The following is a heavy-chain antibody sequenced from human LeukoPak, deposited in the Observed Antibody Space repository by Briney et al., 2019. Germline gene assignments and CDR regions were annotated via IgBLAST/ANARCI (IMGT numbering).Heavy chain of an antibody. CDR2: ISYDGSNK. Sequence: PGRSLRLSCAASGFTFSSYGMHWVRQAPGKGLEWVAVISYDGSNKYYADSVKGRFTISRDNSKNTLYLQMNSLRAEDTAVYYCAKDRSRYYYGSGSLNFDYWGQGTLVTVSP. J-gene: IGHJ4*02. D-gene: IGHD3-10*01. V-gene: IGHV3-30*18. CDR3: AKDRSRYYYGSGSLNFDY. CDR1: GFTFSSYG.